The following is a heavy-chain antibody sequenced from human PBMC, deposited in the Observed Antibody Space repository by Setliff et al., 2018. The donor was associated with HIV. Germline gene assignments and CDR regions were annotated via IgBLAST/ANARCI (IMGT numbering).Heavy chain of an antibody. J-gene: IGHJ4*02. CDR3: LLEAPLMMGTTPPL. V-gene: IGHV4-34*01. Sequence: SETLSLTCAVYNGSFSGYYWSWVRQPPGKGLEWMGEINHSGNTTYNPSLESRVTISADTTKNQFSLKLNTVTAADTAVYYCLLEAPLMMGTTPPLWGQGTLVTVSS. D-gene: IGHD1-7*01. CDR2: INHSGNT. CDR1: NGSFSGYY.